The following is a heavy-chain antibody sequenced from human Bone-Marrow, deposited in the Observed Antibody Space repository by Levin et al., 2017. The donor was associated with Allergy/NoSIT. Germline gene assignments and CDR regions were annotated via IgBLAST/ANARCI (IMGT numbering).Heavy chain of an antibody. Sequence: LPGGSLRLSCAASGFTFSSHWMSWVRQAPGKGLEWVANIKRDGSEKYYADSVKGRFTISRDNAKNSLYVQMNSLRAEDTAVYYCARDSYGYDFDLWGQGTLVTVSS. CDR3: ARDSYGYDFDL. V-gene: IGHV3-7*01. CDR1: GFTFSSHW. D-gene: IGHD5-18*01. CDR2: IKRDGSEK. J-gene: IGHJ4*02.